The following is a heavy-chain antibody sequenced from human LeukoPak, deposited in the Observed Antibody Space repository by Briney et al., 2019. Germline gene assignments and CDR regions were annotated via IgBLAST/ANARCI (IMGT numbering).Heavy chain of an antibody. V-gene: IGHV1-3*01. CDR1: GYTFTSYA. CDR2: INAGNGNT. Sequence: ASVKVPCKASGYTFTSYAMHWVRQAPGQRLEWMGWINAGNGNTKYSQKFQGRVTITRDTSASTAYMELSSLRSEDTAVYYCARTSSGWVIIDYWGQGTLVTVSS. J-gene: IGHJ4*02. D-gene: IGHD6-19*01. CDR3: ARTSSGWVIIDY.